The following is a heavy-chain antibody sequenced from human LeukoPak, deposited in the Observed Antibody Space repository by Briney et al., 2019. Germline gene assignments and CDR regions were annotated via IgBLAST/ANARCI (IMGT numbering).Heavy chain of an antibody. V-gene: IGHV1-2*02. J-gene: IGHJ6*03. CDR3: ARGVVVVAATHYYYYMDV. CDR1: GYAFTGYY. CDR2: INPNSGGT. Sequence: GASVKVSCKASGYAFTGYYMHWVRQAPGQGLEWMGWINPNSGGTNYAQKFQGRVTMTRDTSISTAYMELSRLRSDDTAVYYCARGVVVVAATHYYYYMDVWGKGTTVTVSS. D-gene: IGHD2-15*01.